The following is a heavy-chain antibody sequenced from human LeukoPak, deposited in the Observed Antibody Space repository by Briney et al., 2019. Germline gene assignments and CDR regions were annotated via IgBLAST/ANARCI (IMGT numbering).Heavy chain of an antibody. CDR1: GYTFTGYY. CDR3: ARAGVYCSSTSCYRRAFDI. V-gene: IGHV1-2*02. CDR2: INPNSGGT. J-gene: IGHJ3*02. D-gene: IGHD2-2*01. Sequence: ASVKVSCKASGYTFTGYYMHWVRQAPGQGLEWMGWINPNSGGTNYAQKFQGRVTMTRDTSISTAYMELSRLRSDDTAVYYCARAGVYCSSTSCYRRAFDIWGQGTMVTVSS.